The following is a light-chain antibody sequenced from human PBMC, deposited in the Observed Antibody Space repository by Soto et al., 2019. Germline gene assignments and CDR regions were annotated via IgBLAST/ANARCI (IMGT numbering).Light chain of an antibody. Sequence: DIVMTQSPDSLAVSLGERATINCKSSQSVLYSSNNKNYLAWYQQKPGQPPKLLIYWASTRESGVPDRFSGSGSGTDFTLTISSLQAEDVAVYYCQQYYSKPLTFGPGTKVDIK. CDR2: WAS. CDR3: QQYYSKPLT. J-gene: IGKJ3*01. V-gene: IGKV4-1*01. CDR1: QSVLYSSNNKNY.